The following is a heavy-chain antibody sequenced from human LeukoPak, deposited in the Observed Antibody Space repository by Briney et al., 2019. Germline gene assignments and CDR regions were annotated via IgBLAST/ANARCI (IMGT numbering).Heavy chain of an antibody. CDR1: GYSISSGYY. J-gene: IGHJ4*02. Sequence: PSETLSLTCTVSGYSISSGYYWGWIRQPPGKGLEWIGSIYHSGSTYYNPSLKSRVTISVDTSKNQFSLKLSSVTAADTAVYYCARDAMIVVAAFDYWGQGTLVTVSS. CDR2: IYHSGST. D-gene: IGHD3-22*01. CDR3: ARDAMIVVAAFDY. V-gene: IGHV4-38-2*02.